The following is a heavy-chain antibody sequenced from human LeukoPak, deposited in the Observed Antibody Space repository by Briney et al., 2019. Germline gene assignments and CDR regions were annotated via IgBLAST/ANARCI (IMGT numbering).Heavy chain of an antibody. CDR3: ARDNASKYGIAAANYYYYGMDV. D-gene: IGHD6-13*01. CDR1: GYTFTSYG. Sequence: GASVKVSCKASGYTFTSYGISWVRQAPGQGLEWMGWISAYNGNTNYAQKLQGRVTMTTDTSTSTAYMELRSLRSDDTAVYYCARDNASKYGIAAANYYYYGMDVWGQGTTVTVSS. CDR2: ISAYNGNT. J-gene: IGHJ6*02. V-gene: IGHV1-18*01.